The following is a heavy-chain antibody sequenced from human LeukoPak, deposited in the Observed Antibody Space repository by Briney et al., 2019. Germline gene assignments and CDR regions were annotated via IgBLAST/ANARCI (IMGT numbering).Heavy chain of an antibody. CDR1: GFTFSSYS. V-gene: IGHV3-48*01. J-gene: IGHJ4*02. D-gene: IGHD1-26*01. Sequence: GGSLRLSCAASGFTFSSYSMNWARQAPGKGLEWVSYISSSSSTIYYADSVKGRSTISRDNAKNSLYLQMNSLRAEDTAVYYCATGYSGFDYWGQGTLVTVSS. CDR3: ATGYSGFDY. CDR2: ISSSSSTI.